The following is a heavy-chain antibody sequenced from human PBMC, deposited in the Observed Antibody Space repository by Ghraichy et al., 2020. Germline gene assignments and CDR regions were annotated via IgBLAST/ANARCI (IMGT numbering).Heavy chain of an antibody. CDR1: GGSFSGYY. Sequence: SETLSLTCAVYGGSFSGYYWSWIRQPPGKGLEWIGEINHSGSTNYNPSLKSRVTISVDTSKNQFSLKLSSVTAADTAVYYCASSPHYDSSGSYFDYWGQGTLVTVSS. V-gene: IGHV4-34*01. J-gene: IGHJ4*02. CDR3: ASSPHYDSSGSYFDY. D-gene: IGHD3-22*01. CDR2: INHSGST.